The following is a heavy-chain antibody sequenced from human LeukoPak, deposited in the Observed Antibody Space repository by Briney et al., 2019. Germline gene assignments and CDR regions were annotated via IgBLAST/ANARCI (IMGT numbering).Heavy chain of an antibody. Sequence: PGGSLRLSCAASGFTFSSYAMHWVRQAPGKGLEWVALISYDGSNKYYADSVKGRFTISRDNSKNTLYVQTNSLRAEDTAMYYCARHPPRYSSSPPYYGVDVWGQGTTVTVSS. CDR2: ISYDGSNK. D-gene: IGHD6-13*01. J-gene: IGHJ6*02. CDR3: ARHPPRYSSSPPYYGVDV. CDR1: GFTFSSYA. V-gene: IGHV3-30-3*01.